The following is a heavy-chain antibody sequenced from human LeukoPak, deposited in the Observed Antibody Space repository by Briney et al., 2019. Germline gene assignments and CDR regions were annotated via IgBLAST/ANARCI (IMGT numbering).Heavy chain of an antibody. Sequence: PGGSLRLSCAASRFSFSTYSMNWVRQAPGKGLEWVSYISRGGGTIYYADSVKGRFTLSRDNVQNSLYLQMNSLRAEDTAVYYCASSTGYSYGYFDYWGQGTLVTVSS. CDR3: ASSTGYSYGYFDY. CDR1: RFSFSTYS. CDR2: ISRGGGTI. D-gene: IGHD5-18*01. V-gene: IGHV3-48*04. J-gene: IGHJ4*02.